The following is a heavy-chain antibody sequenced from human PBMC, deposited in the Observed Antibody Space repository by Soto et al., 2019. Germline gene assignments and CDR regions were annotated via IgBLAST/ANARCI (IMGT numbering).Heavy chain of an antibody. J-gene: IGHJ6*02. CDR3: ARGVWSRPYYYPAMDV. Sequence: QLQLQESGSGLVKPSQTLSLTCAVSGGSVSSGDYSWTWIRQPAGKGLEWIGYVSHIGSTYYNPSLKTRVTVSLDNSKNQFSLKLTSVTAADSAVYFWARGVWSRPYYYPAMDVCGHGTTVTVSS. CDR2: VSHIGST. V-gene: IGHV4-30-2*01. D-gene: IGHD3-3*01. CDR1: GGSVSSGDYS.